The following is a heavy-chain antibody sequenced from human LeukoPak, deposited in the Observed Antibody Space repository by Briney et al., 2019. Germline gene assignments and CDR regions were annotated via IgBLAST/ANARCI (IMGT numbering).Heavy chain of an antibody. D-gene: IGHD3-9*01. CDR3: VRRVRYFGQNDY. Sequence: PSETLSLTCTVSGGSISSYYCSWIRQPPGKGLEWIGYIYTSGSTNYNPSLKSRVTISVDTSKNQFSLKLSSVTAADSAVYYCVRRVRYFGQNDYWGQGTLVTVSS. CDR1: GGSISSYY. CDR2: IYTSGST. J-gene: IGHJ4*02. V-gene: IGHV4-4*09.